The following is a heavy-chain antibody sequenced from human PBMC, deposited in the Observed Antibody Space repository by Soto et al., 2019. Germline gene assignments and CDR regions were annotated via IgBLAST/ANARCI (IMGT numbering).Heavy chain of an antibody. J-gene: IGHJ4*02. CDR3: AKGGIGETGGLDY. CDR1: GFTFSSYA. CDR2: IGSDFGT. D-gene: IGHD1-26*01. Sequence: EVHILESGGGLVQPGGSLRLSCAASGFTFSSYAMTWVRQTPEKGLEWVSSIGSDFGTYYADSVKGRFTISRDNSKDTLYLHMYSLRAEDTAIYHCAKGGIGETGGLDYWGQGSLVTVSS. V-gene: IGHV3-23*01.